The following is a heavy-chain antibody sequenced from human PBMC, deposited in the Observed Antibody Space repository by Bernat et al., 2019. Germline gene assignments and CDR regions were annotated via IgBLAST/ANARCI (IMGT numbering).Heavy chain of an antibody. J-gene: IGHJ4*02. CDR2: INNSGGTT. Sequence: EVQVLESGGGLVQPGESLRLSCGASGFTFRNYAMSWVRQAPGKGLEWVSGINNSGGTTYYADSVKGRFTISRDNSKNTLYLQMNSLRAEDTAVYYCAKGGPGALNPMNYNLDYWGQGTLVTVSS. CDR1: GFTFRNYA. V-gene: IGHV3-23*01. CDR3: AKGGPGALNPMNYNLDY. D-gene: IGHD1-7*01.